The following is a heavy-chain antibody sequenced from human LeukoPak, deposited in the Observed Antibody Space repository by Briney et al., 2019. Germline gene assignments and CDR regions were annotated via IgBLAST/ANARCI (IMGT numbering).Heavy chain of an antibody. CDR3: AKEGQQLARGVPFDP. V-gene: IGHV3-33*06. J-gene: IGHJ5*02. D-gene: IGHD6-13*01. CDR2: IWYDGSNK. Sequence: PGGSLRLSCAASGFTFSSYGMHWVRQAPGKGLEWVAVIWYDGSNKYYADSVKGRFTISRDNSKNTLYLQMNSLRAEDTAVYYCAKEGQQLARGVPFDPWGQGTLVTVSS. CDR1: GFTFSSYG.